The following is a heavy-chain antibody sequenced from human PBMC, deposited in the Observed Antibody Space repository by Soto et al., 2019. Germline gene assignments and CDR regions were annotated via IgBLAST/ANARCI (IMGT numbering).Heavy chain of an antibody. D-gene: IGHD2-2*01. J-gene: IGHJ6*02. CDR1: GGIFSRYA. V-gene: IGHV1-69*12. Sequence: QVQLVQSGAEVKKPGSSVKVSCEASGGIFSRYAVSWVRQAPGQGLEWMGGIIPLYGSANYAQKFQGRVTFTADASTSTTYMELRSLRSDDTGVYYCARARQAGVPAAVRDYYGWDVWGQGTTVTVS. CDR2: IIPLYGSA. CDR3: ARARQAGVPAAVRDYYGWDV.